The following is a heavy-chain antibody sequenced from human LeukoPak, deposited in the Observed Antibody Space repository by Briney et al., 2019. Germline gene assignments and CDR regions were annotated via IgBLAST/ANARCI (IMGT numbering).Heavy chain of an antibody. V-gene: IGHV3-66*02. Sequence: GGSLRLSCAASGFTVSSNYMSWVRQAPGKGLEWVSVIYSGGSTYYADSVKGRFTISRENSKNTLYLQMNSLRAEDTAVYYCARDIGGATIEYWGQGTLVTVSS. CDR1: GFTVSSNY. D-gene: IGHD1-26*01. J-gene: IGHJ4*02. CDR3: ARDIGGATIEY. CDR2: IYSGGST.